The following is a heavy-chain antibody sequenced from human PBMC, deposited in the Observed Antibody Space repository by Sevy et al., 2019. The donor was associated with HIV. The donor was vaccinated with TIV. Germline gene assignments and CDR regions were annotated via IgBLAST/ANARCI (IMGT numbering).Heavy chain of an antibody. CDR3: AKSRGRYVGSSWLYYYYVMDV. V-gene: IGHV3-30*18. Sequence: GGSLRLSCGASGFSFRRHGMHWARQAPGKGLEWVAVISNDGGDKQYADSGKGRFTISRDNSKETVYMEMNNLRLEDTGEYYCAKSRGRYVGSSWLYYYYVMDVWGQGTTVTVSS. J-gene: IGHJ6*02. CDR1: GFSFRRHG. CDR2: ISNDGGDK. D-gene: IGHD6-13*01.